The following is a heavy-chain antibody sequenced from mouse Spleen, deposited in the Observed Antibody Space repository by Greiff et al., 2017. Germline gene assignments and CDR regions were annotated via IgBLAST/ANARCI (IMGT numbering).Heavy chain of an antibody. CDR3: AREGDYGNYGYFDV. CDR1: GFTFSSYA. J-gene: IGHJ1*03. Sequence: EVMLVESGGGLVKPGGSLKLSCAASGFTFSSYAMSWVRQTPEKRLEWVATISDGGSYTYYPDNVKGRFTISRDNAKNNLYLQMSHLKSEDTAMYYCAREGDYGNYGYFDVWGTGTTVTVSS. V-gene: IGHV5-4*01. D-gene: IGHD2-1*01. CDR2: ISDGGSYT.